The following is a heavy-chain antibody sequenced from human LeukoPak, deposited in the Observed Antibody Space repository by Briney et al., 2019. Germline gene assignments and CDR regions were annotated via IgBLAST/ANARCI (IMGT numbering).Heavy chain of an antibody. CDR2: ISYDGSNK. Sequence: SGRSLRLSCAASGFTFSSYAMHWVRQAPGKGLEWVAVISYDGSNKYYADSVKGRFTISRDNSKNTLYLQMNSLRAEDTAVYYCARDFEGAFDIWGQGTMVTVSS. J-gene: IGHJ3*02. CDR1: GFTFSSYA. CDR3: ARDFEGAFDI. V-gene: IGHV3-30-3*01.